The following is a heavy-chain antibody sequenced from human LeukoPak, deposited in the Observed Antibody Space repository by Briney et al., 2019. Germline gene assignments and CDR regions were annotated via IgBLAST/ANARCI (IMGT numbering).Heavy chain of an antibody. J-gene: IGHJ5*02. Sequence: SGPTLVKPTQTLTLTCTFSGFSLSTSGVGVGWIRQPPGKALEWLALIYWDDDKRYSPSLKSRLTITKDTSKNQVVLTMTNMDPVDTATYYCVSKGACIAAAGTQCLGQGNWFDPWGQGTLVTVSS. CDR2: IYWDDDK. CDR1: GFSLSTSGVG. CDR3: VSKGACIAAAGTQCLGQGNWFDP. D-gene: IGHD6-13*01. V-gene: IGHV2-5*02.